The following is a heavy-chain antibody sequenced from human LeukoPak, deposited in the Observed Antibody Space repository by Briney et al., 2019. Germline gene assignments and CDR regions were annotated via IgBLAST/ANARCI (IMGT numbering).Heavy chain of an antibody. CDR3: ARLEPFYGDYEIDY. CDR1: GFTFSSYG. Sequence: PGGSLRLSCAASGFTFSSYGMHWVRQAPGKGLEWVAFIRYDGSNKYYADSVKGRFTISRDNAKNSLYLQMNSLRAEDTAVYYCARLEPFYGDYEIDYWGQGTLVTVSS. V-gene: IGHV3-30*02. D-gene: IGHD4-17*01. CDR2: IRYDGSNK. J-gene: IGHJ4*02.